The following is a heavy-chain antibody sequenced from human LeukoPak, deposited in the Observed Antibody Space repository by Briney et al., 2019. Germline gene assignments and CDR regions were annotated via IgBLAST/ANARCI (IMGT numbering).Heavy chain of an antibody. Sequence: SETLSLTCTVSGGSISSYYWSWIRQPPGKGLEWIGYIYYSGSTNYNPSLKSRVTISVDTSKNQFSLKLSSVTAADTAVDYCARTTEGGYTYDYFYYYYMDVWGKGTTVTISS. CDR1: GGSISSYY. J-gene: IGHJ6*03. CDR3: ARTTEGGYTYDYFYYYYMDV. D-gene: IGHD5-18*01. V-gene: IGHV4-59*01. CDR2: IYYSGST.